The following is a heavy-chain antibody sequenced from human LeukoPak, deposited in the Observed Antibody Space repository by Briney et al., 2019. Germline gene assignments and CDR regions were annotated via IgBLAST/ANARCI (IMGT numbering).Heavy chain of an antibody. J-gene: IGHJ6*02. CDR3: ASHPTHTYDILTGRPYGMDV. D-gene: IGHD3-9*01. CDR1: GFPVIEYS. V-gene: IGHV3-48*01. Sequence: GGSLRLSCTASGFPVIEYSMNWVRQAPGKGLEWISYIGIDSGNTKYADSVRGRFTISADKAKNSLYLQMNSLRAEDTAVYYCASHPTHTYDILTGRPYGMDVWGQGTTVTVSS. CDR2: IGIDSGNT.